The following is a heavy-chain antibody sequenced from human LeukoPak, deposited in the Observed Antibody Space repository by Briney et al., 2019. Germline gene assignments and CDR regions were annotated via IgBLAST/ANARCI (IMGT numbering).Heavy chain of an antibody. V-gene: IGHV3-7*03. CDR1: GFTFSSYW. J-gene: IGHJ6*04. CDR2: IKQDGSEK. CDR3: ARDLGYCSSTSCYYYYYGMDV. D-gene: IGHD2-2*01. Sequence: PGGSLRLSCAASGFTFSSYWMSWVRQAPGKGLEWVANIKQDGSEKYYVDSVKGRFTISRDNAKNSLYLQMNSLRAEDTAVYYCARDLGYCSSTSCYYYYYGMDVWGKGTTVTVSS.